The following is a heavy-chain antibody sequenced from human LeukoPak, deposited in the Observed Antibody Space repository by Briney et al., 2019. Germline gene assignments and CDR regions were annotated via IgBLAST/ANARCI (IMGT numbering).Heavy chain of an antibody. J-gene: IGHJ4*02. CDR3: ARHSSRSHPNFDY. CDR2: INHRRST. D-gene: IGHD2/OR15-2a*01. CDR1: GGSFSGYY. V-gene: IGHV4-34*01. Sequence: PSETLSLTCAVYGGSFSGYYWSWIRQPPGKGLEWIGEINHRRSTNYNPSLKSRVTMSVDTSKNQFSLNLSSVTAADTAVYYCARHSSRSHPNFDYWGQGTLVTVSS.